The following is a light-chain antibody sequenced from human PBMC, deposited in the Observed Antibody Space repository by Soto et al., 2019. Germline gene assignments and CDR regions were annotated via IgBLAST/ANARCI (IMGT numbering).Light chain of an antibody. CDR1: QSVRSY. CDR3: QQRSNWPFT. V-gene: IGKV3-11*01. J-gene: IGKJ3*01. CDR2: DAS. Sequence: EIVLTQSPATLSLSPGERATLSCRASQSVRSYLAWYQQKPGQAPRLLIYDASNRATGIPARFSGSGSGTDFTLTMSTIEPEDFAVYCCQQRSNWPFTFGPGPKVDI.